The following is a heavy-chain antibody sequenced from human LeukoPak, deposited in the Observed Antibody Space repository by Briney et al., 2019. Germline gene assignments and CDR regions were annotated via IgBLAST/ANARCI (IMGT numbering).Heavy chain of an antibody. Sequence: SVKVSCKASGGTFSCYAISWVRQAPGQGLEWMGGIIPIFGTANYAQKFQGRVTITTDESASTAYMELSSLRSEDTAVYYCARGGSSSFHLFDYWGQGTLVTVSS. V-gene: IGHV1-69*05. D-gene: IGHD6-6*01. CDR1: GGTFSCYA. CDR3: ARGGSSSFHLFDY. CDR2: IIPIFGTA. J-gene: IGHJ4*02.